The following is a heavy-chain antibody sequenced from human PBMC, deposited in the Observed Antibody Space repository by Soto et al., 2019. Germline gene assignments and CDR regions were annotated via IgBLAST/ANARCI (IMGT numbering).Heavy chain of an antibody. CDR1: GGSFSGYY. D-gene: IGHD3-22*01. CDR2: INHSGST. J-gene: IGHJ4*02. V-gene: IGHV4-34*01. CDR3: AKDLSVRDYYYDSSGYFDY. Sequence: PSETLSLTCAVYGGSFSGYYWSWIRQPPGKGMEWIGEINHSGSTNYNPSLKSRVTMSVDTSRNQFSLKLSSVTAEDTAVYYCAKDLSVRDYYYDSSGYFDYWGQGTLVTVSS.